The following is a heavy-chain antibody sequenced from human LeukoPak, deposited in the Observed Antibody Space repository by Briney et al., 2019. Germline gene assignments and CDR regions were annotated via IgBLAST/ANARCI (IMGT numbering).Heavy chain of an antibody. J-gene: IGHJ4*02. V-gene: IGHV1-46*01. D-gene: IGHD3-22*01. CDR3: ARDYDRSGVLDC. CDR2: INPSGGGT. Sequence: GASVKVSCKASGYTFTSYAMNWVRQAPGQGLEWMGIINPSGGGTRSAQKLQGRVTMTRDMSTSTVYMELSSLRSEDTAVYYCARDYDRSGVLDCWGQGTLATVSS. CDR1: GYTFTSYA.